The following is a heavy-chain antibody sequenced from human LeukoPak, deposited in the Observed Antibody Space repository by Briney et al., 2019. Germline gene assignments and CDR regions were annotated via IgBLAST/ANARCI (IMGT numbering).Heavy chain of an antibody. CDR3: ARGVGRSSWYFDY. V-gene: IGHV3-30*03. J-gene: IGHJ4*02. CDR2: VSHDGSIK. D-gene: IGHD6-13*01. Sequence: PGRSLRLSCAASGFTFDDYAMHWVRQAPGKGLEWVAVVSHDGSIKDYVDSVKGRFTISRDNSKNTFYLQMNSLRVGDTAVYYCARGVGRSSWYFDYWGQGTLVTVSS. CDR1: GFTFDDYA.